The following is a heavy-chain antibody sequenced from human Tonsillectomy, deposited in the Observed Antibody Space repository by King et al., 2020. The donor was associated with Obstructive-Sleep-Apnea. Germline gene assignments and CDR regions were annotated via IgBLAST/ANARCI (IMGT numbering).Heavy chain of an antibody. CDR3: ASSQGLAYCGGDCYFDY. J-gene: IGHJ4*02. CDR1: GGSISSYY. V-gene: IGHV4-59*01. Sequence: QLQESGPGLVKPSETLSLTCTVSGGSISSYYWSWIRQPPGKGLEWIGYIYYSGSTNYNPSLKSRVTISVDTSKNQFALKLSSVTAADTAGYYCASSQGLAYCGGDCYFDYWGQGTLVTVSS. CDR2: IYYSGST. D-gene: IGHD2-21*02.